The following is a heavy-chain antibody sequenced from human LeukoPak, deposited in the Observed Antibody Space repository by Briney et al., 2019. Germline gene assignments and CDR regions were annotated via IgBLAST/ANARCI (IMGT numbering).Heavy chain of an antibody. V-gene: IGHV1-69*13. J-gene: IGHJ3*02. CDR2: IIPIFGTA. CDR3: ARLAAAENAFDI. D-gene: IGHD6-13*01. CDR1: GGTFSSYA. Sequence: SVKVSCKASGGTFSSYAISWVRQAPEQGLEWMGGIIPIFGTANYAQKFQGRVTITADESTSTAYMELSSLRSEDTAVYYCARLAAAENAFDIWGQGTMVTVSS.